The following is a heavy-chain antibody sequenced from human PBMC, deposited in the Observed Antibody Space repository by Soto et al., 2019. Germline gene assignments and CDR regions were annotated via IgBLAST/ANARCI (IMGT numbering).Heavy chain of an antibody. Sequence: SETLSLTCTVSGGSISSGDYYWSWIRQPPGKGLEWIGYIYYCGSSYYNPSLKSRFTISLDTSKNQFSLKLSSVTAADTSVYYCATVGGYCSGGSCYPIRGQGTMVTVSS. CDR1: GGSISSGDYY. CDR3: ATVGGYCSGGSCYPI. J-gene: IGHJ3*02. D-gene: IGHD2-15*01. CDR2: IYYCGSS. V-gene: IGHV4-30-4*01.